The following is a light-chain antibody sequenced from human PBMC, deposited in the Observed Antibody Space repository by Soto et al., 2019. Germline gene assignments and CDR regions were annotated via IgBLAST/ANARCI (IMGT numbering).Light chain of an antibody. V-gene: IGLV2-14*01. CDR3: SSYTSSSTNYV. J-gene: IGLJ1*01. CDR2: DVS. Sequence: LTQPASVTASPGQSTTISCTGTSSDVGGYNYVSWYQQHPGKAPKLMIYDVSNRPSGVSNRFSGSKSGNTASLTISGLQAEDEADYYCSSYTSSSTNYVFGTGTKVTVL. CDR1: SSDVGGYNY.